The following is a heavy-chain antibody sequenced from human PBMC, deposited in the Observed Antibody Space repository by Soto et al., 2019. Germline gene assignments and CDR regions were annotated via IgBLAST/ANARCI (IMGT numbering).Heavy chain of an antibody. V-gene: IGHV3-66*01. CDR2: IYSGGST. J-gene: IGHJ6*04. Sequence: EVQLVESGGGLVQPGGSLRLSCAASGFTVSSNYMSWVRQAPGKGLEWVSVIYSGGSTYYADSVKGRFTISRDNSKNTLYRQMNSLRAEDTAVYYCARENWNYGWDVWGKGTTVTVSS. CDR1: GFTVSSNY. D-gene: IGHD1-1*01. CDR3: ARENWNYGWDV.